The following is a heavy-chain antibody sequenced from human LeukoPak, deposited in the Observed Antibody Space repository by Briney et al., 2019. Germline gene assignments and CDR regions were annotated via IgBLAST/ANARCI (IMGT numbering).Heavy chain of an antibody. CDR1: GYTFTSYG. Sequence: ASVKVSCKASGYTFTSYGISWVRQAPGQGLEWMGWISAYNGNTNYAQKLQGRVTMTTDTSTSTTYMELRSLRSDDTAVYYCARDRSGRRTGIAAAGMSYWGQGTLVTVSS. V-gene: IGHV1-18*01. J-gene: IGHJ4*02. D-gene: IGHD6-13*01. CDR3: ARDRSGRRTGIAAAGMSY. CDR2: ISAYNGNT.